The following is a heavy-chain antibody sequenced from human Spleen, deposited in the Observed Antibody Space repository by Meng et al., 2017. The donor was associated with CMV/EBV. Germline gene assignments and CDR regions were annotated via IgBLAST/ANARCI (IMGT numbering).Heavy chain of an antibody. CDR2: ILPMLGSA. J-gene: IGHJ5*02. V-gene: IGHV1-69*16. CDR1: AFSTRT. D-gene: IGHD4-11*01. Sequence: AFSTRTFSWVAQAPGQGREWMGGILPMLGSAIYSQKFHGRVTITTDASTNTDYMDMTNLPSQDTAVYYCARSLERAGDYSNYGFDPWGHGTLVTVSS. CDR3: ARSLERAGDYSNYGFDP.